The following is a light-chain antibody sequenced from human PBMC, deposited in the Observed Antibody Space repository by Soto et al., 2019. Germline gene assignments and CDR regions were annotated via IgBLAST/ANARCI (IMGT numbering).Light chain of an antibody. J-gene: IGLJ1*01. CDR3: SSYTSSSTLYV. CDR2: EVS. CDR1: SSDVGGYNY. Sequence: QSVLTQPASVSGSPGQSITISCTGTSSDVGGYNYVSWYQQHPGKAPKPMIYEVSNRPSGVSNRSSGSKSGNTASLTISGLQAEDEADYYCSSYTSSSTLYVFGTGTKVTVL. V-gene: IGLV2-14*01.